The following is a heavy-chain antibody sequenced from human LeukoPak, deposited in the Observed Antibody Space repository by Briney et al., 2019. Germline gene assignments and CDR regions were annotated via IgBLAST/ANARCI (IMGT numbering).Heavy chain of an antibody. Sequence: PPETPSLTCTVSGGSISSYYWSWIWQPPGKGLECIGYIYNSGSTNYNPSLKNRVSISVDTSKNQFSLKLSSVTAADTAVYYCARSAIAAFDIWGQGPVTTVTS. J-gene: IGHJ3*02. CDR1: GGSISSYY. V-gene: IGHV4-59*08. D-gene: IGHD2-21*01. CDR3: ARSAIAAFDI. CDR2: IYNSGST.